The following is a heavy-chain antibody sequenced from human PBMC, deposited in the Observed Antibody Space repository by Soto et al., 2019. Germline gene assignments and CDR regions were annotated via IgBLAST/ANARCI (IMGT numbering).Heavy chain of an antibody. CDR1: GGTVSSYN. V-gene: IGHV1-69*08. Sequence: QVQLVQSGAEVKKPGSSVKVSCKASGGTVSSYNISWVRQAPGQGLEWMGRIIPILGIANYAQKFQGRVTITADKSTSTAYMELSSLRSEDTAVYYCARDGGSSGRSLWYFDLWGRGTLVTVSS. D-gene: IGHD6-19*01. J-gene: IGHJ2*01. CDR2: IIPILGIA. CDR3: ARDGGSSGRSLWYFDL.